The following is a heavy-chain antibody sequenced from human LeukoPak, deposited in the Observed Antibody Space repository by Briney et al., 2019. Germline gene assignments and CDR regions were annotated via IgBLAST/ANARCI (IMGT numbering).Heavy chain of an antibody. D-gene: IGHD6-19*01. J-gene: IGHJ4*02. CDR1: GFTFSSYA. V-gene: IGHV3-23*01. Sequence: GGPLRLSCAASGFTFSSYAMSWVRQAPGKGLEWVSTILGSGRSTYYADSVKGRFTVSRDNSKNTLYLQMNSLTAEDTALYYCAKFRGPSSGWFFDYWGQGTLVTVSS. CDR2: ILGSGRST. CDR3: AKFRGPSSGWFFDY.